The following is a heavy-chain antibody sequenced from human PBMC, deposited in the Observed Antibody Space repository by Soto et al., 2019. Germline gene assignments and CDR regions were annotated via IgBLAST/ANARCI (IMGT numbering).Heavy chain of an antibody. Sequence: PASAQKICCNGCDYSTTSYWNCGVHPMAGKGLGWMGIISHGDSAIRYNQPFQSQTTISADKSISTAYLQWSSVNASDTVMYYCARHDYGYNNYDFDYWGQGTLVTVSS. CDR3: ARHDYGYNNYDFDY. D-gene: IGHD4-4*01. CDR1: DYSTTSYW. V-gene: IGHV5-51*07. CDR2: ISHGDSAI. J-gene: IGHJ4*02.